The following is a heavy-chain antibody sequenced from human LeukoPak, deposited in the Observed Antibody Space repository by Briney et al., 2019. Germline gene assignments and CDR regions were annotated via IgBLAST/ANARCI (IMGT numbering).Heavy chain of an antibody. J-gene: IGHJ4*02. Sequence: PGGSLRLSCEASGFTFSNYWMSWVRQAPGKGLEWVANIKEDGSEKYYVDSVKGRFTISRDNAKNSLYLQMNSLRAEDTAVYYCARDSAHCGSTSCYVTYFDSWGQGTLVTVSS. CDR2: IKEDGSEK. D-gene: IGHD2-2*01. V-gene: IGHV3-7*03. CDR3: ARDSAHCGSTSCYVTYFDS. CDR1: GFTFSNYW.